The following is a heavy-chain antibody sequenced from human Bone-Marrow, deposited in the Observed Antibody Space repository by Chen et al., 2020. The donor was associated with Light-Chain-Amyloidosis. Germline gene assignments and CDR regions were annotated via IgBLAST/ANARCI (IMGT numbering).Heavy chain of an antibody. V-gene: IGHV3-43*02. D-gene: IGHD6-19*01. J-gene: IGHJ4*02. CDR3: TRVPSYRSGWSR. CDR2: ISGDAAST. Sequence: EVQLVESGGGVVQPGGSLRLSCAASGSSFDDYAMHWVRQAPGKGLEWVSLISGDAASTDYADSVRGRFTISRDNSKNSLYLQMNSLRTDDTALYYCTRVPSYRSGWSRWGQGTLVTVSS. CDR1: GSSFDDYA.